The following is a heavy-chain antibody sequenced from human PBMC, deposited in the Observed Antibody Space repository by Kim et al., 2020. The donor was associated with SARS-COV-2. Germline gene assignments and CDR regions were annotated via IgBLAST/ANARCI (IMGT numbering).Heavy chain of an antibody. CDR1: GFAFNTYG. Sequence: GGSLRLSCVGSGFAFNTYGLTWVRQAPGKGLEWVSSISTRGNTHYADSVKGRCTISRDNSKKTLYLQINSLRVDDTAVYYCANLGVSGTTSGYWGQGTLVAV. J-gene: IGHJ4*02. V-gene: IGHV3-23*05. D-gene: IGHD1-20*01. CDR2: ISTRGNT. CDR3: ANLGVSGTTSGY.